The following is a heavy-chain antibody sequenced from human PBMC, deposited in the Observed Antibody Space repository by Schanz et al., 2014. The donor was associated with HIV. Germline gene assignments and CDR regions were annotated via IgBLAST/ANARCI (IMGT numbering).Heavy chain of an antibody. J-gene: IGHJ6*02. Sequence: DVQLVESGKYLVEPGESLRLSCVASGFNFSRYNMNWVRQTPGKGLEWISHISFDGNIIYYADSVQGRFTISRDNAKNSLFLQMTSLRDEDTAVYYCAKEWYYGSGSMDYGLDVWGQGTTVTVSS. D-gene: IGHD3-10*01. V-gene: IGHV3-48*02. CDR2: ISFDGNII. CDR3: AKEWYYGSGSMDYGLDV. CDR1: GFNFSRYN.